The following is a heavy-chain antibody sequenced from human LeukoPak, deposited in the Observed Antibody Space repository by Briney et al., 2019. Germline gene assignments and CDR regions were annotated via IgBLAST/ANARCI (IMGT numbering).Heavy chain of an antibody. CDR3: ARDRVVVVPGSINWFDP. CDR1: GGSISSHY. Sequence: SETLSLTCTVSGGSISSHYWSWIRQPPGKGLEWIGYIYYSGSTNYNPSLKSRVTISVDTSKNQFSLKLSSVTAADTAVYYCARDRVVVVPGSINWFDPWGQGTLVTVSS. V-gene: IGHV4-59*11. J-gene: IGHJ5*02. D-gene: IGHD2-2*01. CDR2: IYYSGST.